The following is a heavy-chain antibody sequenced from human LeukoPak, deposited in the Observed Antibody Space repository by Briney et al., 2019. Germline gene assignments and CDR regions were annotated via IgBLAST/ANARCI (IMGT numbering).Heavy chain of an antibody. CDR2: INPSGGST. CDR1: GYIFTSYY. Sequence: AASVKVSCKASGYIFTSYYMHWVRQAPGQGLEWMGIINPSGGSTSYAQKFQGRVTMTRDTSTSTAYMELRSLRSDDTAVYYCARDRQWLGYWGQGTLVTVSS. D-gene: IGHD6-19*01. J-gene: IGHJ4*02. CDR3: ARDRQWLGY. V-gene: IGHV1-46*01.